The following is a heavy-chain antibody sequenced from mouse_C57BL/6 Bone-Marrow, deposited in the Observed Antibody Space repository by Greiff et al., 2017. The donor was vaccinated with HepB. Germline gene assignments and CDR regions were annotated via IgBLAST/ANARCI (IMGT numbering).Heavy chain of an antibody. V-gene: IGHV3-6*01. CDR2: ISYDGSN. Sequence: EVKLQESGPGLVKPSQSLSLTCSVTGYSITSGYYWNWIRQFPGNKLEWMGYISYDGSNNYNPSLKNRISITRDTSKNQFFLKLNSVTTEDTATYYCAREPTVGFDYWGQGTTLTVSS. J-gene: IGHJ2*01. CDR3: AREPTVGFDY. CDR1: GYSITSGYY. D-gene: IGHD1-1*01.